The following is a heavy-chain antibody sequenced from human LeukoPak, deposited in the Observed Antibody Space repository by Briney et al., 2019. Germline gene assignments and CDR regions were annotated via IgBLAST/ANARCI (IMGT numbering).Heavy chain of an antibody. CDR2: INHRGGT. D-gene: IGHD3-10*01. CDR3: ASGVGEFFPDAFNI. J-gene: IGHJ3*02. CDR1: GGSFSDYS. V-gene: IGHV4-34*01. Sequence: PPETLSLTCAVFGGSFSDYSWTWIRQTPGKGLEWIGEINHRGGTNYNLSLKSRLTISVDTSKNQFSLNLTSVTAADTAVYYCASGVGEFFPDAFNIWGQGTMVGVFS.